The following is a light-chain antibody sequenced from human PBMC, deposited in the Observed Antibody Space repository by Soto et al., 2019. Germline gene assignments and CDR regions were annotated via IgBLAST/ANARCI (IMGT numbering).Light chain of an antibody. V-gene: IGLV2-14*01. CDR3: SSYTSSNTLI. CDR1: SSDVGGYNY. Sequence: QSALIQPASVSGSRGQSNTISCTGASSDVGGYNYVSWYQQFPGRAPKVMIYEVTNRPSGVSNRFSGSKSGNTASLTISGLQAEDEADYYCSSYTSSNTLIFGGGTQLTVL. J-gene: IGLJ2*01. CDR2: EVT.